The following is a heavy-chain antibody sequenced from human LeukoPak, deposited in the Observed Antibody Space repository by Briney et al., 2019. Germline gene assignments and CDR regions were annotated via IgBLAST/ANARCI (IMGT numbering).Heavy chain of an antibody. Sequence: ASVKVSCKVSGYTLTELSMHWVRQAPGKGLEWMGGFDPEDGETIYAQKFQGRVTMTEDTSTDTAYMELSSLRSEDTAVYYCVTVYYDSSGYYYYFDYWGQGTLVTVSS. CDR2: FDPEDGET. J-gene: IGHJ4*02. CDR3: VTVYYDSSGYYYYFDY. V-gene: IGHV1-24*01. CDR1: GYTLTELS. D-gene: IGHD3-22*01.